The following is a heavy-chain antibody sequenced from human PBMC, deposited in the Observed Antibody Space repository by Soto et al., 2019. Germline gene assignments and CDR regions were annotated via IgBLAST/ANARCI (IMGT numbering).Heavy chain of an antibody. CDR2: IWDDGSKK. CDR1: GFTFSSYG. V-gene: IGHV3-33*01. Sequence: GGSLRLSCAASGFTFSSYGMHWVRQAPGKGREWGAGIWDDGSKKDYADSVKGRFTISRDNSKTPLYLQMNSLSADDTAVYYCPRSHPEPPSDPYYYYYYGMDVWGQGTTVTVS. J-gene: IGHJ6*02. CDR3: PRSHPEPPSDPYYYYYYGMDV.